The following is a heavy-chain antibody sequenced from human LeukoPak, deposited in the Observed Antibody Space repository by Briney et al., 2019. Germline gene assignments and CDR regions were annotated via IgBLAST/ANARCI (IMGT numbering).Heavy chain of an antibody. CDR2: ISDSGST. CDR3: ARGLGFCSGGNCYPSNGVDV. J-gene: IGHJ6*02. V-gene: IGHV4-34*01. D-gene: IGHD2-15*01. Sequence: SETLSLTCAVYGGSFSGYYWSWIRQPPGKGLEWIGEISDSGSTNYNPSLKSRATIVIDTSKKQISLDLYSVTVADTAVYYCARGLGFCSGGNCYPSNGVDVWGQGTTVSVSS. CDR1: GGSFSGYY.